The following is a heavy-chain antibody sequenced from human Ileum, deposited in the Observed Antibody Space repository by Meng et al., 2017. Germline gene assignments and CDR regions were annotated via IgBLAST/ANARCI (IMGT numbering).Heavy chain of an antibody. CDR1: GDTFTDYG. D-gene: IGHD5-12*01. CDR3: AKDSVATATQFDS. CDR2: VSGYSGQS. Sequence: QVQLVQSGAEVKKPGASVTVSCKASGDTFTDYGISWVRQAPGQRLQWLGWVSGYSGQSHYAQRVQDRVAMTTDTSTNTAYMELRSLRSDDTAVYYCAKDSVATATQFDSWGQGTLVTVSS. V-gene: IGHV1-18*01. J-gene: IGHJ4*02.